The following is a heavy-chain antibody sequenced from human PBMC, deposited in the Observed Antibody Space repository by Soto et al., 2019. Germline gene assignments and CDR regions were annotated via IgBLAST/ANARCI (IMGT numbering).Heavy chain of an antibody. CDR2: VNNGGDST. D-gene: IGHD5-12*01. CDR3: AKASGRVATIGFSDV. Sequence: EVQLLESGGGLVQPGGSLRLSCAASGFTFNNFAMNWVRQAPGKGLEWVSAVNNGGDSTYYADSVQGRFTIPRDNSENTLYLQMNSLRADDTAVYYCAKASGRVATIGFSDVWGKGTTVTVSS. J-gene: IGHJ6*04. V-gene: IGHV3-23*01. CDR1: GFTFNNFA.